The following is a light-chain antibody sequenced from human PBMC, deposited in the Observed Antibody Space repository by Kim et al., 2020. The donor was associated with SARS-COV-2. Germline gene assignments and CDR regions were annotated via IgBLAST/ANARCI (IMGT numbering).Light chain of an antibody. CDR1: QSVNSNY. Sequence: DIVLTQSPGPLSLSPGERATLSCRASQSVNSNYLAWYQQKPGQAPRLLIYAASSRATGIPDRFSGSGSGTDFTLTISRLEPEDVALFYCQQYGSSLALTFGGGTKVDIK. CDR3: QQYGSSLALT. J-gene: IGKJ4*01. V-gene: IGKV3-20*01. CDR2: AAS.